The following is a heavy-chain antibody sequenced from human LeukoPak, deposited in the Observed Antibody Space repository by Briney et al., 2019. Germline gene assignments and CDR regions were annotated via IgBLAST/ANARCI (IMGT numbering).Heavy chain of an antibody. CDR1: GFTFTSSA. CDR3: VRNSWARAVDPDY. V-gene: IGHV1-58*02. Sequence: SVKVSCKASGFTFTSSAMQWVRQARGQRLEWIGWIVVGSGNTNYAQKFRDRVTMTTDTTTAHMELRSLTSDDTAFYYCVRNSWARAVDPDYWGQGTLVTVSS. J-gene: IGHJ4*02. CDR2: IVVGSGNT. D-gene: IGHD1-26*01.